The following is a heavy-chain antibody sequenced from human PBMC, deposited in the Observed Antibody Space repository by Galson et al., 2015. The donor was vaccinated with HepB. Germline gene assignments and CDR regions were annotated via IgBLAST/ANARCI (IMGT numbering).Heavy chain of an antibody. J-gene: IGHJ3*02. D-gene: IGHD3-22*01. CDR2: IIPILGVA. Sequence: SVKVSCKASGGTFSSYAISWVRQAPGRGLEWMGRIIPILGVASYAQMFEDRVTITADKSSTTAFMDLSTLTSEDTAMYYCARDNRNYYDDSGRNAFDIWGQGTMVTVSS. CDR3: ARDNRNYYDDSGRNAFDI. V-gene: IGHV1-69*04. CDR1: GGTFSSYA.